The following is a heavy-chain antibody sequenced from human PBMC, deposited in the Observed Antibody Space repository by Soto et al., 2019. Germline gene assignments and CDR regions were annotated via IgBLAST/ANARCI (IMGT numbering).Heavy chain of an antibody. CDR1: GGTFSSYA. CDR2: IIPIFGTA. Sequence: SVKVSCKASGGTFSSYAISWVRQAPGQGLEWTGGIIPIFGTANYAQKFQGRVTITADESTSTAYMELSSLRSEDTAVYYCARNLRRDHTIGFDYWGQGTLVTVSS. D-gene: IGHD3-10*01. J-gene: IGHJ4*02. V-gene: IGHV1-69*13. CDR3: ARNLRRDHTIGFDY.